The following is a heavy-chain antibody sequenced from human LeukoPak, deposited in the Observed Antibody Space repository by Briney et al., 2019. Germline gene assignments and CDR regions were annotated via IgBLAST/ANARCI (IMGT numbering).Heavy chain of an antibody. CDR3: ARELPFDY. V-gene: IGHV3-43*02. Sequence: PGGSLRLSCAASGFTFDAYAMHWVRQAPGQGLEWVSLISGDGGSTYYADSVKGRFTISRDNSKNSLYLQMNSLRAEDTAVYYCARELPFDYWGQGTLVTVSS. CDR1: GFTFDAYA. J-gene: IGHJ4*02. D-gene: IGHD1-26*01. CDR2: ISGDGGST.